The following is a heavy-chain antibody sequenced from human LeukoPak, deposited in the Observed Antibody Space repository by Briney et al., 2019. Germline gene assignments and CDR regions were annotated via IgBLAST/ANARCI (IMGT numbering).Heavy chain of an antibody. CDR2: INPNSGGT. J-gene: IGHJ4*02. D-gene: IGHD3-10*01. CDR1: GYTFTSYG. V-gene: IGHV1-2*02. CDR3: ARDGYYGSGTDY. Sequence: ASVKVSCKASGYTFTSYGISWVRQAPGQGLEWMGWINPNSGGTNYAQKFQGRVTMTRDTSISTAYMELSRLRSDDTAVYYCARDGYYGSGTDYWGQGTLVTVSS.